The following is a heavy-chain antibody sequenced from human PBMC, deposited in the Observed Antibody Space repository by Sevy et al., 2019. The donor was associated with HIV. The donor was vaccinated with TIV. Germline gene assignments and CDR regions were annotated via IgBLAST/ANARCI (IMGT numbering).Heavy chain of an antibody. Sequence: ASVKVSCKASGYTFTSYGISWVRQAPGKGREWLGWISGYDGKTNYAQKVQGRVTMNTDTLTTTAYMELRGLRIADTAVYYCARDRRVYDSSFGRADFWAQGTLVTVSS. CDR1: GYTFTSYG. V-gene: IGHV1-18*01. D-gene: IGHD3-22*01. CDR2: ISGYDGKT. CDR3: ARDRRVYDSSFGRADF. J-gene: IGHJ4*02.